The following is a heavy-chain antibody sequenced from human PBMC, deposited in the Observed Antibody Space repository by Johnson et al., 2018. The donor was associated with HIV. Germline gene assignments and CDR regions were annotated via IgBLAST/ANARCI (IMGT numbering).Heavy chain of an antibody. CDR1: GFTFSDYY. Sequence: QVQLVESGGGLVNPGGSLRLSCAASGFTFSDYYMSWIRQTPGKGLEWVSYISSSGTTVYYADSVKGRFSISRDNAKHSLYLQLNSLRAEDTAVYYCARVEPIRRAIDAFDIWGQGTMVTVSS. CDR3: ARVEPIRRAIDAFDI. CDR2: ISSSGTTV. V-gene: IGHV3-11*04. J-gene: IGHJ3*02.